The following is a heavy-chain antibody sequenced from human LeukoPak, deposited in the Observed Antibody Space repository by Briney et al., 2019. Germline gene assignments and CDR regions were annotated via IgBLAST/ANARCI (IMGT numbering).Heavy chain of an antibody. J-gene: IGHJ4*02. CDR1: GYTFTSYG. D-gene: IGHD4-23*01. V-gene: IGHV1-18*01. Sequence: ASVKVSCKASGYTFTSYGISWVRQAPGQGLEWMGWISAYNGNTNYAQKLQGRVTMTTDTSTSTAYMELRNLRSDDTAVYYCARVLRGGNSGPNDNWGQGTLVTVSS. CDR3: ARVLRGGNSGPNDN. CDR2: ISAYNGNT.